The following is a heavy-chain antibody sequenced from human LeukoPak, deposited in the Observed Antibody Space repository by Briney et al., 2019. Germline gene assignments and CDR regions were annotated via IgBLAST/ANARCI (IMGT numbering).Heavy chain of an antibody. Sequence: SETLSLTCTVSGGSISSYYSSWIRQPPGKGLEWIGYIYYSGSTNYNPSLKSRVTISVDTSKNQFSLKLSSVTAADTAVYYCARTAPPLRDIVVVPAAHYYYYGIDVWGQGTTVTVSS. J-gene: IGHJ6*02. CDR1: GGSISSYY. CDR2: IYYSGST. D-gene: IGHD2-2*01. CDR3: ARTAPPLRDIVVVPAAHYYYYGIDV. V-gene: IGHV4-59*08.